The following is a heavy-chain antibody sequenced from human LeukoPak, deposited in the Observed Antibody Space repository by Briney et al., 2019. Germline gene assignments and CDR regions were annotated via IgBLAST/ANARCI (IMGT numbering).Heavy chain of an antibody. J-gene: IGHJ2*01. Sequence: PSETLSLTCTVSGGSISSSSYYWGWISQPPGEGLEWIGTIYYSGSTYYNPSLKSRVTISVDTPKNQFSLRVSSVTAADTAVYYCARSRAYYYGSGSWDFDLWGRGTLVTVSS. CDR1: GGSISSSSYY. D-gene: IGHD3-10*01. CDR3: ARSRAYYYGSGSWDFDL. V-gene: IGHV4-39*01. CDR2: IYYSGST.